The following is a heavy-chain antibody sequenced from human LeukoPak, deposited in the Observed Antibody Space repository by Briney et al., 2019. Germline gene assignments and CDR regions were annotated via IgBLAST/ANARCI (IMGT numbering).Heavy chain of an antibody. D-gene: IGHD3-3*01. CDR1: GFTFSSYW. Sequence: GGSLRLSCAASGFTFSSYWMHWVRQAPGKGLVWISRINSDGSSTSYADSVKGRFTISRDNAKNTLYLQMNSLRAEDTAVYYCARLRPFWSSYVGNWFDPWGQGTLVTVSS. CDR2: INSDGSST. J-gene: IGHJ5*02. CDR3: ARLRPFWSSYVGNWFDP. V-gene: IGHV3-74*01.